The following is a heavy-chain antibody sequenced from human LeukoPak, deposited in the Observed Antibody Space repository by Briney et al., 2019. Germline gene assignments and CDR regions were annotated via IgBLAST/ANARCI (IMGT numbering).Heavy chain of an antibody. J-gene: IGHJ4*02. V-gene: IGHV4-61*02. CDR3: ARGVIATGGNDFDY. CDR1: GGSISSGSYY. CDR2: IYTSGST. D-gene: IGHD6-13*01. Sequence: RASETLSLTCTVSGGSISSGSYYWSWIRQPAGKGLEWIERIYTSGSTNYNPSLKSRVTISVDTSKNQLSLKVISVTAADTAVYYCARGVIATGGNDFDYWGQGTLVTVSS.